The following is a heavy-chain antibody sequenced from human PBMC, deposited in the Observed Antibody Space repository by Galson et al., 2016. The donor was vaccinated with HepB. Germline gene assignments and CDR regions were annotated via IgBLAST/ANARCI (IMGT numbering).Heavy chain of an antibody. Sequence: SLRLSCAASGFTFSTSWMTWARQTPGKGLEFVANINPDGSVKNYVDSVKGQFTISRDDAKNSLYLQMNSLRVEDTAVYYCARDPGFSSFDYWGQGTQVTVSS. J-gene: IGHJ4*02. D-gene: IGHD6-13*01. V-gene: IGHV3-7*01. CDR2: INPDGSVK. CDR3: ARDPGFSSFDY. CDR1: GFTFSTSW.